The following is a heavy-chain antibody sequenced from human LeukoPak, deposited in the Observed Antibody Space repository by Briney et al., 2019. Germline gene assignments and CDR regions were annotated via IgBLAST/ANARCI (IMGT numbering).Heavy chain of an antibody. J-gene: IGHJ4*02. CDR1: GFTFSTYG. CDR2: ISSDGSGK. V-gene: IGHV3-30*18. D-gene: IGHD6-19*01. CDR3: AKDSSAWKYYFGY. Sequence: GGSLRLSCTVSGFTFSTYGMHWVRQAPGKGLEWVALISSDGSGKYYADSVTGRFTVSRDNSKNTLYLQMNSLRPEDTAVYYCAKDSSAWKYYFGYWGQGTLVTVSS.